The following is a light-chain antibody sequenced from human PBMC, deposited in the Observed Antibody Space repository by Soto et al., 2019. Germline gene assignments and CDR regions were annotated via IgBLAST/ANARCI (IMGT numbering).Light chain of an antibody. V-gene: IGKV3-20*01. CDR1: QSVGIY. Sequence: EIVLTQSPATLSLSPWERATLSCRASQSVGIYLAWYQQKPGQAPRLLISGTSNRATGIPDRFSGSGSGRDFTLTISRLEPEDFAVYFCQQFGNSPWTFGQGTKVDIK. J-gene: IGKJ1*01. CDR2: GTS. CDR3: QQFGNSPWT.